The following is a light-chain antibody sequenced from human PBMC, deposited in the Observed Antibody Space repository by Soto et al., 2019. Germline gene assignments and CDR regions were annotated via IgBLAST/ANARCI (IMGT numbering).Light chain of an antibody. J-gene: IGLJ1*01. CDR1: SSDVGGYNY. V-gene: IGLV2-14*01. Sequence: QSVLTQPASVSGSPGQSITISCTGTSSDVGGYNYVSWYQQHPGKAPKLMIYDVSNRPSGVSNRFSGPKSGNTASLTISGLQVEDEAAYYCSSYTSSLYVFGTGTKVTVL. CDR2: DVS. CDR3: SSYTSSLYV.